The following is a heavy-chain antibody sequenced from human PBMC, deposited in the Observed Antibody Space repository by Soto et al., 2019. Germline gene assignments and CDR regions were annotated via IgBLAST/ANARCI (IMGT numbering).Heavy chain of an antibody. CDR1: GYTFTRYY. CDR2: VNPSGDNT. J-gene: IGHJ4*02. CDR3: ARELGGTTVNTLCDH. D-gene: IGHD4-17*01. V-gene: IGHV1-46*01. Sequence: QVQLVQSGAEVKKPGASVKVSCKASGYTFTRYYIHWVRQAPGQGLEWMGIVNPSGDNTNYAQKFRGRVTMTRDTSTNTVHMELSSLRSEDTAVYFCARELGGTTVNTLCDHWGQGTVVTVSS.